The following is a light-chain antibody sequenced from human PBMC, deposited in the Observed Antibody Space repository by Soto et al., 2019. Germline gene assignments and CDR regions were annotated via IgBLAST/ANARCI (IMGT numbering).Light chain of an antibody. Sequence: QSVLTQPPAFSSAPGQKVTISCSGSSSNIGGNSVSWYQQLPGTAPKLLIYDDNKRPSGIPDRFSGSKSGTSATLGITGFQTGDEADYYCGSWDSSLSAYVFGTGTKVTV. CDR1: SSNIGGNS. V-gene: IGLV1-51*01. CDR2: DDN. J-gene: IGLJ1*01. CDR3: GSWDSSLSAYV.